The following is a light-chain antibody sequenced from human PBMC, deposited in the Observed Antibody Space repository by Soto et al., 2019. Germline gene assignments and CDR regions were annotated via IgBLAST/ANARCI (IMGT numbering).Light chain of an antibody. V-gene: IGKV3-20*01. J-gene: IGKJ1*01. Sequence: IVLTQSPGTLSLSPGERGTLSCRASQSVSSSDLSWYQQKPGQAPRLLIYGASTRAIGIPDRFSGRGSGTYFTLTISTLEPEDFAVYYCQQYATTRVTFGQGTKVEIK. CDR3: QQYATTRVT. CDR2: GAS. CDR1: QSVSSSD.